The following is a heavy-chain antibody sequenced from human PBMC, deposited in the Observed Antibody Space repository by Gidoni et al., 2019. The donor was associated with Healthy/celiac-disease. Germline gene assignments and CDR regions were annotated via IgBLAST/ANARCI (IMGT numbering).Heavy chain of an antibody. CDR2: ISWDGGST. J-gene: IGHJ3*02. Sequence: EVQLVESGGVVVQPGGSLRLAWAASGCTFDVYNMHWVRQAPGKGLELVSLISWDGGSTYYADSVKGRFTISRDNSKNSLYLQMNSLRTEDTALYYCAKDMAGYCSSTSCHDAFDIWGQGTMVTVSS. CDR1: GCTFDVYN. V-gene: IGHV3-43*01. D-gene: IGHD2-2*01. CDR3: AKDMAGYCSSTSCHDAFDI.